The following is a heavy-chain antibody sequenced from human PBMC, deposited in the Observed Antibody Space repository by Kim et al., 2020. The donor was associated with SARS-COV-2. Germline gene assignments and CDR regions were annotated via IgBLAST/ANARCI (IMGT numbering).Heavy chain of an antibody. CDR3: ARQDINYINSFYP. V-gene: IGHV4-39*01. J-gene: IGHJ5*02. D-gene: IGHD3-10*01. Sequence: SNPSLKSRLTISVDTSNNQFSLKLTSVTAADTAVFYCARQDINYINSFYPWGRGTLVTVSS.